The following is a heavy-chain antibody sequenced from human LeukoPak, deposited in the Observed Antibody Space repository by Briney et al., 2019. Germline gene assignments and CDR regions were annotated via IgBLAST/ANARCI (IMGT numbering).Heavy chain of an antibody. CDR1: GFTFSNYW. CDR3: ARDKIVGPTTLDY. V-gene: IGHV3-7*01. J-gene: IGHJ4*02. Sequence: PEGSLRLSCAVSGFTFSNYWMAWVRQAPGKGPEWVANINLDGSQKYYVDSVKGRFTISRDNAKNSLYLQMNSLRADDTAIYYCARDKIVGPTTLDYWGQGTLVTVSS. CDR2: INLDGSQK. D-gene: IGHD1-26*01.